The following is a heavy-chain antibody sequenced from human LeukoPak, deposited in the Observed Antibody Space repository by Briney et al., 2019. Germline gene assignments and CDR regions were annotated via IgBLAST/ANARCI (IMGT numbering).Heavy chain of an antibody. Sequence: GGSLRLSCAASGFTFSNAWMNWVRQAPGKGLEWVGRIKSKTDGGTTDYAAPVKGRFTISRDDSKNTLYLQMNSLKTEDTAVYYCARDLIGGSTGYSSSWWYYYYYGMDVWGQGTTVTVSS. J-gene: IGHJ6*02. CDR1: GFTFSNAW. V-gene: IGHV3-15*07. CDR3: ARDLIGGSTGYSSSWWYYYYYGMDV. CDR2: IKSKTDGGTT. D-gene: IGHD6-13*01.